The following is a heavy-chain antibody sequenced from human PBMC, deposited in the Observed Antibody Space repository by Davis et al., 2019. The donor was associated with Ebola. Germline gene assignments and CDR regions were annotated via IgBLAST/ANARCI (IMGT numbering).Heavy chain of an antibody. CDR3: ARVYLGGAFDI. CDR2: ISSSSSYI. Sequence: GESLKISCAASGFTFSSYAMSWVRQAPGKGLEWVSSISSSSSYIYYADSVKGRFTISRDNAKNSLYLQMNSLRAEDTAVYYCARVYLGGAFDIWGQGTMVTVSS. J-gene: IGHJ3*02. CDR1: GFTFSSYA. V-gene: IGHV3-21*01.